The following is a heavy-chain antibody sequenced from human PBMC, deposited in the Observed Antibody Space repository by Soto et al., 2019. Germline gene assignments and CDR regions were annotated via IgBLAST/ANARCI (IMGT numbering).Heavy chain of an antibody. V-gene: IGHV3-30*18. CDR1: GFIFSSYG. CDR2: ISYDGSNK. D-gene: IGHD3-10*01. J-gene: IGHJ3*02. CDR3: AKDPAGSTLGFFEI. Sequence: GGSLRLSCEASGFIFSSYGMHWVRQAPGKGPEWVAVISYDGSNKFYADSVKGRFTISRDDSKNTLYVQMNSLRAEDTAVYYCAKDPAGSTLGFFEIWGQGTKVTVSS.